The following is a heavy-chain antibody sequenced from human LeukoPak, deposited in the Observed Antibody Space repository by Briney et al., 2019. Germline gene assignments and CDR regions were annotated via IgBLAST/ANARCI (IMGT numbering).Heavy chain of an antibody. V-gene: IGHV3-30*04. D-gene: IGHD4-17*01. CDR2: VSHDGTYE. CDR3: AREVTTVTVKRVFDI. CDR1: GFSISSYA. J-gene: IGHJ3*02. Sequence: PGRSLRLSCVASGFSISSYAMHWVRQAPGRGLEWVAVVSHDGTYEYYADSVKGRLTISRDISKNTLYLQMNSLRAEDTAVYYCAREVTTVTVKRVFDIWGQGTMVTVSS.